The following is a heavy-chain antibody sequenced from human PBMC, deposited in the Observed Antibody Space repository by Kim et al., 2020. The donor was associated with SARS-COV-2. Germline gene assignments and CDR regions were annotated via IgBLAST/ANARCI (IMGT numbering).Heavy chain of an antibody. V-gene: IGHV3-15*01. J-gene: IGHJ4*02. CDR3: TTGVVPAAIVQSDY. D-gene: IGHD2-2*02. Sequence: EPVKGRFTISRDDSKNTLYLQMNSLKTEDTAVYYCTTGVVPAAIVQSDYWGQGTLVTVSS.